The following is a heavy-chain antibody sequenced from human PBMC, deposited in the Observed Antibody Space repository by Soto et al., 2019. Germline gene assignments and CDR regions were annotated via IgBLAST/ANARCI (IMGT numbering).Heavy chain of an antibody. CDR3: ARGLADYGGNSDYYYYGMDV. J-gene: IGHJ6*02. V-gene: IGHV1-18*01. D-gene: IGHD4-17*01. CDR2: ISAYNGNT. Sequence: ASEKVSCKASGYTFTSYGISWVRQAPGQGLEWMGWISAYNGNTNYAQKLQGRGTMTTDTSTSTAYMELRSLRSVDTAVYFCARGLADYGGNSDYYYYGMDVWFQGTTVTVSS. CDR1: GYTFTSYG.